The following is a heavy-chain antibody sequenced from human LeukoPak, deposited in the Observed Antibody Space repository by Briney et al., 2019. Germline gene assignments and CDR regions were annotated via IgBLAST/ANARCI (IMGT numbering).Heavy chain of an antibody. D-gene: IGHD4-17*01. J-gene: IGHJ2*01. CDR1: GFTFSSYA. V-gene: IGHV3-23*01. Sequence: PGSSLTLSCAASGFTFSSYAMSWVRQAPGKGLEWVSAISGSGGSTYYADSVKGRFTISRDNSKNTLYLQMNTLRAEDTAVYYCAKARTVTMWWSFDLWGRGTLVTVSS. CDR3: AKARTVTMWWSFDL. CDR2: ISGSGGST.